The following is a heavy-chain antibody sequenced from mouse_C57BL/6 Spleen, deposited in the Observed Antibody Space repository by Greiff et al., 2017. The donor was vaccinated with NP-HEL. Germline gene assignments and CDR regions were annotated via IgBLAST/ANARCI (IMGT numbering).Heavy chain of an antibody. Sequence: VQLQQSGAELVKPGASVKLSCTASGFTINDYYMHWVKQRTEQGLEWIGRIDPEDGETKYAPKFPGKATITADTSSNTAYLQLSSLTSEDTAVYYCARSVDYWGQGTTLTVSS. CDR1: GFTINDYY. V-gene: IGHV14-2*01. J-gene: IGHJ2*01. CDR3: ARSVDY. CDR2: IDPEDGET.